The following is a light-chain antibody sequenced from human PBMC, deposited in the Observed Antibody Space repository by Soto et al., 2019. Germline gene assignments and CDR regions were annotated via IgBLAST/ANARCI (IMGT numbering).Light chain of an antibody. CDR2: WAS. V-gene: IGKV4-1*01. J-gene: IGKJ2*01. Sequence: DIVMTQSPDSLAVSLGERATIKCKSSRSLLYSSNTKNYLAWYQHRPGQPPKLLFYWASTRESGVPDRFSGGGSGTDFTLTINSRQAEDVAVYYCQQYYSTPYTFGQGTKLEIK. CDR3: QQYYSTPYT. CDR1: RSLLYSSNTKNY.